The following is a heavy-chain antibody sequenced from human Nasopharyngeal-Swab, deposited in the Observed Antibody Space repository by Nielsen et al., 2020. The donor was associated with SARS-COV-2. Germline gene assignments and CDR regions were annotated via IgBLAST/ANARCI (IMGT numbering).Heavy chain of an antibody. CDR2: INPSGGST. CDR1: GYTFTSYY. Sequence: ASVKDSCKASGYTFTSYYMHWVRQAPGQGLEWMGIINPSGGSTNYAQKFQGRVTMPRDTSTSTVYMELNSLRSEETAVYYCARGHSRIIVVVPWRKGYFDYWGQGTLVTVSS. J-gene: IGHJ4*02. V-gene: IGHV1-46*01. D-gene: IGHD2-2*01. CDR3: ARGHSRIIVVVPWRKGYFDY.